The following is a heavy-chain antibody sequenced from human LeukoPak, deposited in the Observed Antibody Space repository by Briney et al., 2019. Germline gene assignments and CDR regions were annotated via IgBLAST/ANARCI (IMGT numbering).Heavy chain of an antibody. J-gene: IGHJ6*03. D-gene: IGHD4-17*01. CDR2: VYSGVST. V-gene: IGHV3-53*01. Sequence: PGGSLTLSCAASGFTVSGNYNSWLRQAPGKGREWGSVVYSGVSTYYADSVKGRFTISRDSSKNTLYLQMDSLRAEDTAVYYCARLRETTVTRDDSYYYMDVWGKGTTGTVSS. CDR3: ARLRETTVTRDDSYYYMDV. CDR1: GFTVSGNY.